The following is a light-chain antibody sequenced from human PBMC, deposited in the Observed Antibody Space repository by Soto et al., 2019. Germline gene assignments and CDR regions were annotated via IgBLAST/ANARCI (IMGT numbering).Light chain of an antibody. CDR2: AAS. V-gene: IGKV1-39*01. J-gene: IGKJ1*01. CDR3: QQSYSTLWT. Sequence: DIQMTQSPSSQSASVGDRVTITCRASQSISSYLNWYQQKPGKAPKLLIYAASSLQSGVPSRFSGSGSGTDFTLTISSLQPEDFATYYYQQSYSTLWTFGQGTKVDI. CDR1: QSISSY.